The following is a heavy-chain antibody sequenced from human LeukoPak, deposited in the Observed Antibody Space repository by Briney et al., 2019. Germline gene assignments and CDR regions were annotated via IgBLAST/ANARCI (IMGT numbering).Heavy chain of an antibody. J-gene: IGHJ4*02. CDR1: GFTFNNYA. CDR3: AKDQDVPASGTWGSIDY. CDR2: ISYDGSKK. Sequence: GRSLRLSCAASGFTFNNYAMHWVRQAPGKGLEWVAVISYDGSKKHYADSVKGRFTISRDNSKNTLYLQMNSLRAEDTAVYYCAKDQDVPASGTWGSIDYWGQGTLVTVSS. D-gene: IGHD6-13*01. V-gene: IGHV3-30*18.